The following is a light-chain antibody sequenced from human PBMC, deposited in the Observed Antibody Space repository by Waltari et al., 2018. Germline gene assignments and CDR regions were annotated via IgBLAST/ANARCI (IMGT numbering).Light chain of an antibody. CDR1: SSDVVDYQS. CDR3: CSYAGSATPVL. CDR2: DVT. J-gene: IGLJ2*01. Sequence: QSALTQAASVSGSPGQSITISCAGTSSDVVDYQSVSWYQQHPGKAPKLLIYDVTKRPSGVSNRFSGSKSASTASLTISGLQAEDEADYYCCSYAGSATPVLFGGGTKLTVL. V-gene: IGLV2-23*02.